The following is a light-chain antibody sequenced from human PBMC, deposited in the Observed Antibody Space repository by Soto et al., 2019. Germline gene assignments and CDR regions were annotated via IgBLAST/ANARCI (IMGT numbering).Light chain of an antibody. V-gene: IGKV1-5*03. CDR3: QPYTSTPST. Sequence: DIQMTQSPSTLSASVGDRVTITCRASQSISTWLAWYQQKPGKAPKLLIYKASSLESGVPARFSGSGSVTEFTHTISILQPVDFDTYYCQPYTSTPSTFGQGTKLEIK. J-gene: IGKJ2*01. CDR2: KAS. CDR1: QSISTW.